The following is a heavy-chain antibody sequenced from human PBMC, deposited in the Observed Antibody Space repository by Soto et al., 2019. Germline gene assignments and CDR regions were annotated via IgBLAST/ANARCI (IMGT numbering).Heavy chain of an antibody. D-gene: IGHD3-10*01. CDR3: ARTVRGVIVEYYYYYGMDA. Sequence: SETLSLTCTVSGGSISSSSYYWGWIRQPPGKGLEWIGSIYYSGSTYYNPSLKSRVTISVDTSKNQFSLKLSSVTAADTAVYYCARTVRGVIVEYYYYYGMDAWGQGTTVTVSS. V-gene: IGHV4-39*01. CDR1: GGSISSSSYY. CDR2: IYYSGST. J-gene: IGHJ6*02.